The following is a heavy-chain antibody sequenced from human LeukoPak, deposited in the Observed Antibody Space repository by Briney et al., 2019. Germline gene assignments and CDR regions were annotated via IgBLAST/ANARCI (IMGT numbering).Heavy chain of an antibody. J-gene: IGHJ4*02. V-gene: IGHV3-21*01. Sequence: GGSLRLSCAASGFTFSSYSMNWVRQAPGKGLEWVSSISSSSGYIYYADSVKGRFTISRDNAKNSLYLQMNSLRAEDTAVYYCARDGGYSGYETWGSDYWGQGTLVTVSS. CDR1: GFTFSSYS. CDR3: ARDGGYSGYETWGSDY. CDR2: ISSSSGYI. D-gene: IGHD5-12*01.